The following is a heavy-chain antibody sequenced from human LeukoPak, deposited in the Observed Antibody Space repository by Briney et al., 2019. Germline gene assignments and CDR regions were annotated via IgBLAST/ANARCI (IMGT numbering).Heavy chain of an antibody. D-gene: IGHD3-10*01. CDR3: ARDTYYYGSGSIGSYGMDV. V-gene: IGHV4-34*01. CDR1: GGSFSGYY. J-gene: IGHJ6*02. Sequence: SETLSLTCAVYGGSFSGYYWSWIRQPPGKGLEWIGEINYSGSTNYNPSLKSRVTISVDTSKNQFSLKLSSVTAADTAVYYCARDTYYYGSGSIGSYGMDVWGQGTTVTVSS. CDR2: INYSGST.